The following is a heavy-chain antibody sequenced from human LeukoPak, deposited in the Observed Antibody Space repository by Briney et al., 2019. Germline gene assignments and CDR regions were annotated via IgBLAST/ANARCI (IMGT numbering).Heavy chain of an antibody. D-gene: IGHD6-19*01. CDR3: AKDKVAGPTSRFDY. J-gene: IGHJ4*02. Sequence: PGGSLRLSCADSGFTFSSYAMSWVRQAPGKGLEWASAISGSGGSTYYADSVKGRFTISRDNSKNTLYLQMNSLRAEDTAVYYCAKDKVAGPTSRFDYWGQGTLVTVSS. V-gene: IGHV3-23*01. CDR2: ISGSGGST. CDR1: GFTFSSYA.